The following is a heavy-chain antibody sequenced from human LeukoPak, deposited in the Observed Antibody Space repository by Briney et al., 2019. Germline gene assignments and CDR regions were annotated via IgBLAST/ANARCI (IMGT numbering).Heavy chain of an antibody. CDR3: VKGGFTYYDD. CDR1: GFTFYYCA. Sequence: GGSLRLSCAASGFTFYYCAMTWVRQAPEKGLEWVSTINTGDITFYANSVKGRFTISRDNSKNALFLQMNSLRAEDTAIYYCVKGGFTYYDDWGQGTLVTVSS. D-gene: IGHD3-22*01. CDR2: INTGDIT. J-gene: IGHJ4*02. V-gene: IGHV3-23*01.